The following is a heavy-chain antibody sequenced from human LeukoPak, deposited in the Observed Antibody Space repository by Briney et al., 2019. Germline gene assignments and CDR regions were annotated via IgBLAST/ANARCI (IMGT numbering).Heavy chain of an antibody. J-gene: IGHJ4*02. Sequence: SETLSLTCTVSGGSISSGSYYWSWIRQPAGKGLEWIGRIYTSGSTNYNPSLKSRVTISVDTSKNQFSLKLSSVTAADMAVYYCARLIAAAGILFWDYWGQGTLVTVSS. V-gene: IGHV4-61*02. CDR2: IYTSGST. D-gene: IGHD6-13*01. CDR3: ARLIAAAGILFWDY. CDR1: GGSISSGSYY.